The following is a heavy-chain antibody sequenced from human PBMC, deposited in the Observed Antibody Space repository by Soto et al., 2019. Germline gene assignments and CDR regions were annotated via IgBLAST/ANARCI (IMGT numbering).Heavy chain of an antibody. D-gene: IGHD1-26*01. Sequence: PGVPLRLRWRASGFTFGYFGRILVRQATGKGVEWVARVWYDGSSKYYVDSVKGRFTISRDNSKETVYLQMNSLRAEDTAVYYCAKDRFVGLWSTIPPFDYWGQGTLVTVSS. CDR2: VWYDGSSK. CDR3: AKDRFVGLWSTIPPFDY. V-gene: IGHV3-33*06. J-gene: IGHJ4*02. CDR1: GFTFGYFG.